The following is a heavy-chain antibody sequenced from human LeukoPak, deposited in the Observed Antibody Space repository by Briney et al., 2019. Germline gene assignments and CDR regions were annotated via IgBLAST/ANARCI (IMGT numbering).Heavy chain of an antibody. CDR3: AKDGYSGSYDY. V-gene: IGHV3-23*01. CDR1: GFTFSSFS. Sequence: GGTLRLSCAASGFTFSSFSMNWVRQAPGKGLEWVSTVSTGGAATYYADSVKGRFTISRDNSENTLYLQMNSLRAEDTAVYYCAKDGYSGSYDYWGQGTLVTVSS. CDR2: VSTGGAAT. D-gene: IGHD1-26*01. J-gene: IGHJ4*02.